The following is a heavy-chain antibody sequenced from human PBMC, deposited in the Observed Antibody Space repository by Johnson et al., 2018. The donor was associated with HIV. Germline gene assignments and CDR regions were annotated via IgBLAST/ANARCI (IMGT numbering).Heavy chain of an antibody. D-gene: IGHD4-23*01. J-gene: IGHJ3*02. V-gene: IGHV3-30*19. CDR1: GFTFSSYG. Sequence: QVQLVESGGGVVQPGRSLRLSCAASGFTFSSYGMHWVRQAPGKGLEWVAVISYDGSNKYYADSVKGRFTISRDNSKNTLYLQMNSLRAEDTAVYYCARDQGTPIIGGVAFDIWGQGTMVTVSS. CDR3: ARDQGTPIIGGVAFDI. CDR2: ISYDGSNK.